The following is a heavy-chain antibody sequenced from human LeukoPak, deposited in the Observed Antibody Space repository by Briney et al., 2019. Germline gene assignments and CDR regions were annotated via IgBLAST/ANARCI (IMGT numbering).Heavy chain of an antibody. CDR1: GFTFSDYW. CDR3: RSGGAAPGSFDN. CDR2: IKYDGTEE. Sequence: GGSLRLSCADSGFTFSDYWMSWMRQAPGKGLEWVANIKYDGTEEYYVESVKGRFTISRDNAKNSLYLQLNSLRVDDTAVYYCRSGGAAPGSFDNWGQGTLVTVSP. V-gene: IGHV3-7*01. D-gene: IGHD4-23*01. J-gene: IGHJ4*02.